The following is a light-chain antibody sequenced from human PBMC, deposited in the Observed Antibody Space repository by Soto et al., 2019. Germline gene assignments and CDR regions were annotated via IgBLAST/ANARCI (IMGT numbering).Light chain of an antibody. CDR3: QQYNSYSWT. V-gene: IGKV3-20*01. CDR1: QTVSSNY. J-gene: IGKJ1*01. CDR2: GAS. Sequence: PGERATLSFRASQTVSSNYLAWYQQRPGQAPRLLLYGASSRATGIPDRFSGSGSGTDLTLTISRLEPDDFATYYCQQYNSYSWTFGQGTKVDIK.